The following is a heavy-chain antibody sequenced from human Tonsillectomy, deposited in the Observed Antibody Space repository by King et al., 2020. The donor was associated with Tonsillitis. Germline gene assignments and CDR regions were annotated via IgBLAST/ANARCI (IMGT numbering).Heavy chain of an antibody. CDR3: ARDGGYSSSWYFPHYSYYGMDV. V-gene: IGHV4-38-2*02. CDR1: GYSISSGYY. D-gene: IGHD6-13*01. Sequence: QLQESGPGLVKPSETLSLTCTVSGYSISSGYYWGWIRQPPGKGLEWIGSIYHSGSTYYNPSLKSRVTISVDTSKNQFSLKLSSVTAADTAVYYCARDGGYSSSWYFPHYSYYGMDVWGQGTTVTVSS. J-gene: IGHJ6*02. CDR2: IYHSGST.